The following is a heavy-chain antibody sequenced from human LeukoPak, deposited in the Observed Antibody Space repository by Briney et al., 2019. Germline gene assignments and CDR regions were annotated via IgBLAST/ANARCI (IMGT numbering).Heavy chain of an antibody. J-gene: IGHJ4*02. V-gene: IGHV3-23*01. CDR3: AKGSRDSGSYLGYLDF. D-gene: IGHD1-26*01. CDR2: ISPGADIT. CDR1: GFTFSIHG. Sequence: GGSLRLSCAASGFTFSIHGMNWVRQAPGKGLEWVSGISPGADITYYADSVKGRFTISRDSSRNMVYLRMDSLRAADTAVYYCAKGSRDSGSYLGYLDFWGQGTLVTVSS.